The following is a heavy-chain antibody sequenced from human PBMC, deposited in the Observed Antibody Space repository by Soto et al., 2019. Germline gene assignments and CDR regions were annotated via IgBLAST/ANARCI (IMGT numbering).Heavy chain of an antibody. CDR3: ARNLMDYDILTGYYMAYYFDS. Sequence: VKVSCKASGYTLNSYAMHWVRQAPGQRLEWMGWINAGNGNTKYSQKFQGRVTITRDTSASTAYMELSSLRSEDTAVYYCARNLMDYDILTGYYMAYYFDSWGQGTLVTVSS. D-gene: IGHD3-9*01. V-gene: IGHV1-3*01. CDR1: GYTLNSYA. J-gene: IGHJ4*02. CDR2: INAGNGNT.